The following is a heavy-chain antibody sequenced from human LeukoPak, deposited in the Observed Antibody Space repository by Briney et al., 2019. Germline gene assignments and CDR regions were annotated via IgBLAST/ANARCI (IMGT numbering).Heavy chain of an antibody. D-gene: IGHD1-1*01. CDR2: ISGGGDNT. Sequence: QPGGSLRLFCAASGFTFSRYAMSWVRQAPGKGLEWVSAISGGGDNTYYADSVRGRFTISRDNSKDTLFLQMNSLRAEDTAIYYCAKPVDGASVQRYFQHWGQGTLVTVSS. V-gene: IGHV3-23*01. J-gene: IGHJ1*01. CDR3: AKPVDGASVQRYFQH. CDR1: GFTFSRYA.